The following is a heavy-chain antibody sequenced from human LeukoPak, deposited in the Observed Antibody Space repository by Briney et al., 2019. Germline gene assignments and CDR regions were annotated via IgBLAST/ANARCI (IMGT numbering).Heavy chain of an antibody. D-gene: IGHD5-24*01. CDR2: IIPIFGTA. V-gene: IGHV1-69*13. CDR3: ATEHKRWLQFNAFDI. CDR1: GGTFSSYA. Sequence: ASVKVSCKASGGTFSSYAISWVRQAPGQGLEWMGGIIPIFGTANYAQKFQGRVTITADESTSTAHMELSSLRSEDTAVYYCATEHKRWLQFNAFDIWGQGTMVTVSS. J-gene: IGHJ3*02.